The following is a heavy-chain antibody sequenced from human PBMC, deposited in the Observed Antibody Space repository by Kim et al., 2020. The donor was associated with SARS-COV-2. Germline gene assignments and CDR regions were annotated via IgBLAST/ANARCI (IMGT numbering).Heavy chain of an antibody. D-gene: IGHD3-3*01. CDR3: ARELHPTYDFWSGYYPDY. CDR1: GFTFSDYY. J-gene: IGHJ4*02. CDR2: ISSSSSYT. Sequence: GGSLRLSCAASGFTFSDYYMSWIRQAPGKGLEWVSYISSSSSYTNYADSAKGRFTISRDNAKNSLYLQMNSLRAEDTAVYYCARELHPTYDFWSGYYPDYWGQGTLVTVSS. V-gene: IGHV3-11*05.